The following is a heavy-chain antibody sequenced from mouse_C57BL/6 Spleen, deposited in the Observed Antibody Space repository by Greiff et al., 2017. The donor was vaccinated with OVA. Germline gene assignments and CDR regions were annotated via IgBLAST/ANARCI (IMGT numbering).Heavy chain of an antibody. CDR3: TRAGLRRAMDY. J-gene: IGHJ4*01. CDR2: IDPETGGT. CDR1: GYTFTDYE. V-gene: IGHV1-15*01. D-gene: IGHD2-4*01. Sequence: SGAELVRPGASVTLSCKASGYTFTDYEMHWVKQTPVHGLEWIGAIDPETGGTAYNQKFKGKAILTADKSSSTAYMELRSLTSEDSAVYYCTRAGLRRAMDYWGQGTSVTVSS.